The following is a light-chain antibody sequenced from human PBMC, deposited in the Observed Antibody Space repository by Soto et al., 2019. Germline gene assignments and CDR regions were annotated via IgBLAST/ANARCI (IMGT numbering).Light chain of an antibody. CDR2: GAS. CDR1: QSVSSSY. V-gene: IGKV3-20*01. CDR3: QQYGSSLWT. Sequence: EIVLTQSPGTLSLSPGERATLSCRASQSVSSSYLAWYQQKPGQAPRLLIYGASSRATGIPDRFSGSGSGTDFTLTISIQEPEDVAVYYCQQYGSSLWTFGQGTKVEIK. J-gene: IGKJ1*01.